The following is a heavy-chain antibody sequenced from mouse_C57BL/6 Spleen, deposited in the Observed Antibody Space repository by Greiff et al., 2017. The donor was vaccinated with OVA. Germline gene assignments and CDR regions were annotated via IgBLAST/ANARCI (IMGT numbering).Heavy chain of an antibody. J-gene: IGHJ2*01. V-gene: IGHV3-6*01. CDR3: ARIYYDQYYFDY. D-gene: IGHD2-4*01. Sequence: VQLKESGPGLVKPSQSLSLTCSVTGYSITSGYYWNWIRQFPGNKLEWMGYISYDGSNNYNPSLKNRISITRDTSKNQFFLKLNSVTTEDTATYYCARIYYDQYYFDYWGQGTTLTVSS. CDR2: ISYDGSN. CDR1: GYSITSGYY.